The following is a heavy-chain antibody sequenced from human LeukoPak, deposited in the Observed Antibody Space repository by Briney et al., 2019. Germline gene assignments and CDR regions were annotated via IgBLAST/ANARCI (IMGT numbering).Heavy chain of an antibody. CDR3: ASRRYYYDSSGYRY. Sequence: PSETLSLTCAVYGGSFSGYYWSWIRQPLGKGLEWIGEINHSGSTNYNPSLKSRVTISVDTSKNQFSLKLSSVTAADTAVYYCASRRYYYDSSGYRYWGQGTLVTVSS. CDR1: GGSFSGYY. CDR2: INHSGST. V-gene: IGHV4-34*01. D-gene: IGHD3-22*01. J-gene: IGHJ4*02.